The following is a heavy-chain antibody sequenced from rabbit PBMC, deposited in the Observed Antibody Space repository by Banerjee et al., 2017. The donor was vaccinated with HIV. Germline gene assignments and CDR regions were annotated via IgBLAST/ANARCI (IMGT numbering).Heavy chain of an antibody. Sequence: QSLEESGGDLVKPEGSLTLTCTASGIDLSSCYYMCWVRQAPGKGLEWIGCINTGSSADTYYASWAKGRFTISKASSTTVTLQLTSLTAADTATYFCARDLTGVIGWNFGLWGPGTLVTVS. V-gene: IGHV1S40*01. CDR3: ARDLTGVIGWNFGL. CDR2: INTGSSADT. CDR1: GIDLSSCYY. D-gene: IGHD1-1*01. J-gene: IGHJ6*01.